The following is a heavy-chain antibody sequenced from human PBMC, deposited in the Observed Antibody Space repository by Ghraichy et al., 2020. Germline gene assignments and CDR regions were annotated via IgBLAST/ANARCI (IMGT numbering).Heavy chain of an antibody. J-gene: IGHJ6*02. CDR1: GFTFSSYS. CDR2: ISSNGRGT. CDR3: VKELTLTTGSNYYYYAMDV. Sequence: GGSLRLSCSGFGFTFSSYSMFWVRQTPGKGLECVSEISSNGRGTHYADSVKGRFTISRDNSKNTVFLQMSSLRAEDTAIYYCVKELTLTTGSNYYYYAMDVWGQGTTVTVPS. V-gene: IGHV3-64D*09. D-gene: IGHD4-11*01.